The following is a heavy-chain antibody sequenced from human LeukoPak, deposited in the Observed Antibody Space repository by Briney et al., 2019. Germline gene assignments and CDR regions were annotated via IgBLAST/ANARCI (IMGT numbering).Heavy chain of an antibody. J-gene: IGHJ4*02. CDR3: VKDRPTWPIDY. Sequence: GGSLRLSCEVSGFTFSSYAMNWVRQAPGKGLEWISYITSSSSAIYYADSVRGRFTVSRDNSQNTQYLQMNSLRAEDTAVYYCVKDRPTWPIDYWGQGTLVTVSS. D-gene: IGHD5-12*01. CDR2: ITSSSSAI. V-gene: IGHV3-48*01. CDR1: GFTFSSYA.